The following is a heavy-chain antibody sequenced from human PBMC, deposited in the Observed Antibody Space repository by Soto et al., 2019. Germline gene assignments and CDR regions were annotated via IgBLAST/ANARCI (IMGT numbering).Heavy chain of an antibody. Sequence: SDTLSLTCAVYGGSFSGYYWSWIRQPPGKGLEWIGEINHSGSTNYNPSLKSRVTISVDTSKNQFSLKLSSVTAADTAVYYCARARRYCSSTSCYSDYYYYMDVWGKGTTVTVSS. J-gene: IGHJ6*03. D-gene: IGHD2-2*01. CDR1: GGSFSGYY. CDR2: INHSGST. CDR3: ARARRYCSSTSCYSDYYYYMDV. V-gene: IGHV4-34*01.